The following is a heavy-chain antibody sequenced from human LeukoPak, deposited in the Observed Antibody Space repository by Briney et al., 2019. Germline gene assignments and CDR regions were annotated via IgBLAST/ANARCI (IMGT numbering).Heavy chain of an antibody. D-gene: IGHD3-22*01. CDR2: IYYSGST. CDR3: ARDRTSKHLYDINGFYASGYFDL. Sequence: PSETLSLTCTVSGGSISSYYWSWIRQPPGKGLEWIGYIYYSGSTSYNPSLRSRVAISVDTSENQFSLRLSSVTAADTAVYYCARDRTSKHLYDINGFYASGYFDLWGRGTLVTVSS. V-gene: IGHV4-59*12. CDR1: GGSISSYY. J-gene: IGHJ2*01.